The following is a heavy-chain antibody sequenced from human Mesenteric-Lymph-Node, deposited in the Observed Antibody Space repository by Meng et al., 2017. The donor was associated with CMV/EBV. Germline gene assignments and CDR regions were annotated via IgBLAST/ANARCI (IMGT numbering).Heavy chain of an antibody. D-gene: IGHD3-3*01. Sequence: ASVKVSCKASGYAFTAYYLHWVRQAPGQGLEWMGWINPNSGGTNYAQKFQGRVTMTRDTSISTAYMELSRLRSDDTAVYYCARSTTPPYYDFRYWGQGTLVTVSS. CDR3: ARSTTPPYYDFRY. J-gene: IGHJ4*02. CDR2: INPNSGGT. CDR1: GYAFTAYY. V-gene: IGHV1-2*02.